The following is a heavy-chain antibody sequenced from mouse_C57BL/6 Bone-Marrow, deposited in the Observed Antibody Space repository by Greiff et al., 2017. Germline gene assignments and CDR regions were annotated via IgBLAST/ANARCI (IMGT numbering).Heavy chain of an antibody. D-gene: IGHD3-2*02. CDR1: GYTFTDYY. CDR2: INTNNGGT. CDR3: ALRGY. J-gene: IGHJ2*01. V-gene: IGHV1-26*01. Sequence: VQLQQSGPELVQPGASVKISCKASGYTFTDYYMNWVKQSHGKSLEWIADINTNNGGTSYTQKFKGQATLTVDKSTSTAYMEISSLTSEESAVYYCALRGYWGQGTTLTVAS.